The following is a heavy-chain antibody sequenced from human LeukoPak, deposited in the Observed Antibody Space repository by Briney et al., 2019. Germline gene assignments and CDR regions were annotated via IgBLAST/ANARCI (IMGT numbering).Heavy chain of an antibody. Sequence: ASVKVSCKASGYTFTSYAMHWVRQAPGQRLEWMGWINAGNGNTKYSQKFQGRVIITRDTSASTAYMELSSLRSEDTAVYYCAREKTGYSSSWFPHYWGQGTLVTVSS. J-gene: IGHJ4*02. CDR2: INAGNGNT. V-gene: IGHV1-3*01. D-gene: IGHD6-13*01. CDR1: GYTFTSYA. CDR3: AREKTGYSSSWFPHY.